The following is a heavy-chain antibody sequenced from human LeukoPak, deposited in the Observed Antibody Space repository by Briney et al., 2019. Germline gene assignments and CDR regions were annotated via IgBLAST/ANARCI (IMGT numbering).Heavy chain of an antibody. D-gene: IGHD3-9*01. J-gene: IGHJ5*02. V-gene: IGHV1-69*04. CDR3: ARDYYDILTGYYEHWFDP. Sequence: SVKVSCTASGGTFSSYAISWVRQAPGQGLEWMGRIIPILGIANYAQKFQGRVTITADKSTSTAYMELRSLRSDDTAVYYCARDYYDILTGYYEHWFDPWGQGTLVTVSS. CDR2: IIPILGIA. CDR1: GGTFSSYA.